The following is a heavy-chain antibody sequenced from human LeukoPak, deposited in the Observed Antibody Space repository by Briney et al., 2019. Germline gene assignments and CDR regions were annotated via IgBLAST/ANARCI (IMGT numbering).Heavy chain of an antibody. CDR2: ISYDGSNK. V-gene: IGHV3-30-3*01. CDR3: ARDNRGYTYGYVYYYYMDV. Sequence: GGSLRLSCAASGFTFSSYAMHWVRQAPGKGLEWVAVISYDGSNKYYADSVKGRFTISRDNSKNTLYLQMNSLRTEDTAVYYCARDNRGYTYGYVYYYYMDVWGKGTTVTVSS. CDR1: GFTFSSYA. J-gene: IGHJ6*03. D-gene: IGHD5-18*01.